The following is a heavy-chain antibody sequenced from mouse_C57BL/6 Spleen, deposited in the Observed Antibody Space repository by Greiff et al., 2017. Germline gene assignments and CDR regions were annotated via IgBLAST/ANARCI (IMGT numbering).Heavy chain of an antibody. Sequence: QVQLQQPGAELVKPGASVKLSCKASGYTFTSYWMHWVKQRPGQGLEWIGMIHPNSGSTNYNEKFKSKATLTVDKSSSTAYMQLSSLTSEDSAVYYCARSEDTTRDYYAMDYWGQGTSVTVSS. CDR3: ARSEDTTRDYYAMDY. CDR1: GYTFTSYW. V-gene: IGHV1-64*01. CDR2: IHPNSGST. J-gene: IGHJ4*01. D-gene: IGHD1-1*01.